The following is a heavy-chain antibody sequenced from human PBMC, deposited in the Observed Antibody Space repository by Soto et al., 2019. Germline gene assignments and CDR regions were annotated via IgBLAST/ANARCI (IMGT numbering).Heavy chain of an antibody. CDR1: GGSISSGDYY. CDR3: ARDSSSWPNFDY. V-gene: IGHV4-31*03. Sequence: SDTLSLTCTVSGGSISSGDYYWSWIRQHPGKGLEWIGYIDYSGSTHYNPSLKSRVTISADTSKNQFSLKLSSVTAADTAVYYCARDSSSWPNFDYWGQGILVTVS. CDR2: IDYSGST. J-gene: IGHJ4*02. D-gene: IGHD6-13*01.